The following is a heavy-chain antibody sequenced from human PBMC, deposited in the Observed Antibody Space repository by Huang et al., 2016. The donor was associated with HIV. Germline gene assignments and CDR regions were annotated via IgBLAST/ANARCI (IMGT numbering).Heavy chain of an antibody. D-gene: IGHD1-7*01. V-gene: IGHV3-7*01. CDR2: IKQDESEK. J-gene: IGHJ6*02. Sequence: VESGGRSVQPGGSIKLSCVGSTFTFGAYWMRWVRQPQGKGLEWGDKIKQDESEKYYVAAGKGRFNISRDNARKVLFLEMDDLRVEDTAIYFCATKTAGMDIWGQGTTVTVSS. CDR1: TFTFGAYW. CDR3: ATKTAGMDI.